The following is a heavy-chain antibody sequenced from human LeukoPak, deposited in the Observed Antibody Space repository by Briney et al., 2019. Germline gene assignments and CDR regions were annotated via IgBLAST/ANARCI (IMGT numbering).Heavy chain of an antibody. D-gene: IGHD2-2*01. J-gene: IGHJ6*02. Sequence: PGGSLRLSCAASGFTFSSYVMHWVRQAPGKGLEWVSFISNNGDTITYVDSVKGRFTISRDNAKNSLYLQMNSLRAEDTAVYYCARWYCSSTNCHSYYYGMDVWGQGTTVTVSS. CDR2: ISNNGDTI. CDR3: ARWYCSSTNCHSYYYGMDV. CDR1: GFTFSSYV. V-gene: IGHV3-48*03.